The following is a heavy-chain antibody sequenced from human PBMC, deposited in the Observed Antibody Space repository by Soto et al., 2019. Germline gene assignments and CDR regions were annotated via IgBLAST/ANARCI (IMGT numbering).Heavy chain of an antibody. Sequence: ASVKVSCKASGYTFTSYYMHWVRQAPGQGLEWMGIINPSGGSTSYAQKFQGRVTMTRDTSTSTVYMELSSLRSEDTAVYYCARDLCDYYDSSGYYCYYFDYWGQGTLVTLSS. D-gene: IGHD3-22*01. J-gene: IGHJ4*02. V-gene: IGHV1-46*01. CDR1: GYTFTSYY. CDR2: INPSGGST. CDR3: ARDLCDYYDSSGYYCYYFDY.